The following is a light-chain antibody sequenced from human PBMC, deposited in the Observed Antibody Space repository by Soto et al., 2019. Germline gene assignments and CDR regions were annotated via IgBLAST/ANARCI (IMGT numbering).Light chain of an antibody. CDR3: QQYQKWPLT. J-gene: IGKJ4*01. CDR1: QSVSSN. CDR2: GAS. Sequence: EIVMTQSPATLSVSPGERATLSCRASQSVSSNLAWYQHKSGQAPRLLIYGASIRATGVPAKFSGSGSGTEFTLTISSLQSEDFAVYYCQQYQKWPLTFGGGTKAEIK. V-gene: IGKV3-15*01.